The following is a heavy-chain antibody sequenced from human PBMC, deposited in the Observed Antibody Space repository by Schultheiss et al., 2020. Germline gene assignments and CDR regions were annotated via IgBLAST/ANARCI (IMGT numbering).Heavy chain of an antibody. J-gene: IGHJ4*02. Sequence: SETLSLTCAVSGGSISSSNWWSWVRQPPGKGLEWIGYIYYSGSTYYNPSLKSRVTISVDTSKNQFSLKLSSVTAADTAVYYCAKDLHTYYYDSSGYHDYWGQGSLVTVSS. D-gene: IGHD3-22*01. CDR3: AKDLHTYYYDSSGYHDY. V-gene: IGHV4-4*02. CDR1: GGSISSSNW. CDR2: IYYSGST.